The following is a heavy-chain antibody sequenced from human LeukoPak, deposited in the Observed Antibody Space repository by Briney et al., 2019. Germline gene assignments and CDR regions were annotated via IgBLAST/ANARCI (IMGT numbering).Heavy chain of an antibody. D-gene: IGHD6-13*01. CDR3: ARHFIWTAGTGFDP. Sequence: PSETLSLTCTVSGGSISSYYWSWIRQPPGKGLEWIGYIHYSGSSNYNPSLKSRVTISVDTSKNQFSLKLNSVTAADTAVYYCARHFIWTAGTGFDPWGQGTLVTVSS. CDR2: IHYSGSS. V-gene: IGHV4-59*08. CDR1: GGSISSYY. J-gene: IGHJ5*02.